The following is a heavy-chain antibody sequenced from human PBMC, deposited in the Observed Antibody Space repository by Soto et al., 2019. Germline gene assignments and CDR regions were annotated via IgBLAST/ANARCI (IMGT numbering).Heavy chain of an antibody. CDR2: IYYSGGT. J-gene: IGHJ4*02. V-gene: IGHV4-59*08. CDR1: GGSISSYY. CDR3: ARGYSYGDFDY. Sequence: SETLSLTCTVSGGSISSYYWSWIRQPPGKGLEWIGYIYYSGGTNYNPSLKSRVTISVDTSKNQFSLKLSSVTAADTAVYYCARGYSYGDFDYWGQGTLVTVSS. D-gene: IGHD5-18*01.